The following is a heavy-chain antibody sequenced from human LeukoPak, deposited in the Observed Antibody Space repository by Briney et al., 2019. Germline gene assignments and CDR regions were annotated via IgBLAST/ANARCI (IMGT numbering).Heavy chain of an antibody. V-gene: IGHV4-61*02. Sequence: SETLSLTCTVSGGSLSSGSYYWSWLRQPAGRGLEWIGRIYTSGSTNYNPSLKSRVTISVDTSKNQFSLKLSSVTAADTAVYYCASGSYGYDDYWGQGTLVTVSS. CDR3: ASGSYGYDDY. J-gene: IGHJ4*02. CDR2: IYTSGST. CDR1: GGSLSSGSYY. D-gene: IGHD1-26*01.